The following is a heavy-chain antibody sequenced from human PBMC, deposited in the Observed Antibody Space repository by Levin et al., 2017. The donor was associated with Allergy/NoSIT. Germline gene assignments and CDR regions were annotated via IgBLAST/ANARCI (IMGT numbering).Heavy chain of an antibody. CDR1: GFTFSSYA. D-gene: IGHD4-17*01. CDR2: ISYDGSNK. V-gene: IGHV3-30-3*01. Sequence: GGSLRLSCAASGFTFSSYAMHWVRQAPGKGLEWVAVISYDGSNKYYADSVKGRFTISRDNSKNTLYLQMNSLRAEDTAVYYCARDQTTVTDHSYYCYGMDVWGQGTTVTVSS. CDR3: ARDQTTVTDHSYYCYGMDV. J-gene: IGHJ6*02.